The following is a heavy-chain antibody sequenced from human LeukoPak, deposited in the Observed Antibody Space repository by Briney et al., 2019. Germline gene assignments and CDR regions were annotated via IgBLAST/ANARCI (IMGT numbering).Heavy chain of an antibody. J-gene: IGHJ5*02. CDR1: GFTFSSYA. CDR3: AKDLRSGSYSRVGFDP. V-gene: IGHV3-23*01. CDR2: ISGSGGST. D-gene: IGHD3-10*01. Sequence: GGSPRLSCAASGFTFSSYAMSWVRQAPGKGLEWVSAISGSGGSTYYADSVKGRFTISRDNSKNTLYLQMNSLRAEDTAVYYCAKDLRSGSYSRVGFDPWGQGTLVTVSS.